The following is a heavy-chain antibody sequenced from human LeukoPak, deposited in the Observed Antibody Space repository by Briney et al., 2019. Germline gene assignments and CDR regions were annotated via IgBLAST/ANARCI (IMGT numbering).Heavy chain of an antibody. CDR1: GGSISSYY. J-gene: IGHJ6*02. CDR3: ARGSGYSHYYYYYGMDV. CDR2: IYTSGST. V-gene: IGHV4-4*07. Sequence: PSETLSLTCTVSGGSISSYYWSWVRQPAGKGLEWIGRIYTSGSTNYNPSLKSRVTISVDTSRNQFSLEVSSVTAADTAVYYCARGSGYSHYYYYYGMDVWGQGTTVTVSS. D-gene: IGHD3-22*01.